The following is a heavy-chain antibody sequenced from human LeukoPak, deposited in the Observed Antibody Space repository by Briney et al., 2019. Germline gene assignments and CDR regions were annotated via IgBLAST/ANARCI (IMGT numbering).Heavy chain of an antibody. CDR2: IKQDGSEK. D-gene: IGHD1-26*01. CDR1: GFTFSSYW. CDR3: AWCVFSGAYNNY. J-gene: IGHJ4*02. Sequence: GGSLRLSCAASGFTFSSYWMSWVRQAPGKGLEWVANIKQDGSEKYYVDSVKGRFTISRDNAKNSLYLQMNSLRAEDTGIYYCAWCVFSGAYNNYWGQGTLVTVSS. V-gene: IGHV3-7*01.